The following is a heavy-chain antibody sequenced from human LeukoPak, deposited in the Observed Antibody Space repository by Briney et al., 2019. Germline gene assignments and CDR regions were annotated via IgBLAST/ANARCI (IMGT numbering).Heavy chain of an antibody. CDR3: ARDSPYARDAFDI. CDR1: GGSISSYY. CDR2: IYYSGST. V-gene: IGHV4-59*01. Sequence: SETLSLTCTVSGGSISSYYWSWIRQPPGKGLEWIGYIYYSGSTNYNPSLKSRVTISVDTSKNQFSLKLSSVTAADTAVYYCARDSPYARDAFDIWGQGTMVTVSS. D-gene: IGHD4-17*01. J-gene: IGHJ3*02.